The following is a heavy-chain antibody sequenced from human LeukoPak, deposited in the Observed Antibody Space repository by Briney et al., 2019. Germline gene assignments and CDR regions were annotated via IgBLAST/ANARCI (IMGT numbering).Heavy chain of an antibody. CDR3: AKDFAAGQIDY. J-gene: IGHJ4*02. V-gene: IGHV3-30*18. D-gene: IGHD1-14*01. Sequence: GGSLRLSCAASGFTFSDYGMVWVRQAPGKGLEWVAVISYDGSNKYYADSVKGRFTISRDNSKNTLYLQMNSLRAEDTAVYYCAKDFAAGQIDYWGQGTLVTVSS. CDR2: ISYDGSNK. CDR1: GFTFSDYG.